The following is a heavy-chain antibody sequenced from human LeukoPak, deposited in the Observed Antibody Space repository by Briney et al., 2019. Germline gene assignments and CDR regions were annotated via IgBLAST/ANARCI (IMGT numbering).Heavy chain of an antibody. CDR3: ARGDIVVVPAAISAYYYYYYMDV. CDR1: GGSISSYY. CDR2: IYYSGST. J-gene: IGHJ6*03. D-gene: IGHD2-2*01. V-gene: IGHV4-59*01. Sequence: PSETLSLTCTVSGGSISSYYWSWIRQPPGKGLEWIGYIYYSGSTNYNPSLKSRVTISVDTSKNQFSLKLSSVTAADTAVYYCARGDIVVVPAAISAYYYYYYMDVWGKGTTVTVSS.